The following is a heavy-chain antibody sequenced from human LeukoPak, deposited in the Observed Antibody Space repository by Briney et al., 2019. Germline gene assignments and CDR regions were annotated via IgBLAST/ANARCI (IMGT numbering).Heavy chain of an antibody. CDR3: ARGVRKGGSSYYYDSSGSKPHNWFDP. D-gene: IGHD3-22*01. CDR2: INHSGST. J-gene: IGHJ5*02. Sequence: SETLSLTCAVYGGSFSGYYWSWIRQPPGKGLEWIGEINHSGSTNYNPSLKSRVTISVDTSKNQFSLKLSSVTAADTAVYYCARGVRKGGSSYYYDSSGSKPHNWFDPWGQGTLVTVSS. CDR1: GGSFSGYY. V-gene: IGHV4-34*01.